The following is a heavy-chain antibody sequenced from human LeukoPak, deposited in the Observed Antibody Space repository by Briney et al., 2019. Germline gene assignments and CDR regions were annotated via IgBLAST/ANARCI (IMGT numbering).Heavy chain of an antibody. Sequence: GGSLRLSCAASGFTFSNYWMSWVRQAPGKGLEWVANLKQDGSQKYYLDSVKGRFTISRDNAKNSLYLQMNSLRAEDTAVYYCARRNGYSSSWYYHYFDYWGQGTLVTVSS. V-gene: IGHV3-7*01. CDR3: ARRNGYSSSWYYHYFDY. J-gene: IGHJ4*02. CDR1: GFTFSNYW. CDR2: LKQDGSQK. D-gene: IGHD6-13*01.